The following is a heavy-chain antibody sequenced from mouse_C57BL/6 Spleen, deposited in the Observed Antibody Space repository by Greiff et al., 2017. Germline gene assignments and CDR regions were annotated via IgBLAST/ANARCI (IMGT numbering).Heavy chain of an antibody. J-gene: IGHJ4*01. CDR2: IWRGGST. D-gene: IGHD2-3*01. CDR1: GFSLTSYG. Sequence: QVQLKQSGPGLVQPSQSLSITCTVSGFSLTSYGVHWVRQSPGKGLEWLGVIWRGGSTDYNAAFMSRLSITKDNSKSQVFFKMNRLQADDTAIYYWAKNRNDGYYGGAMDYWGQGTSVTVSS. V-gene: IGHV2-5*01. CDR3: AKNRNDGYYGGAMDY.